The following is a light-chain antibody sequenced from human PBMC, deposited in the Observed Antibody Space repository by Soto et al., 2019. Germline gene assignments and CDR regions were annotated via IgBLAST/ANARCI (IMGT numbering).Light chain of an antibody. CDR1: SSNIGAGYD. CDR3: QSYDSSLGGWV. V-gene: IGLV1-40*01. J-gene: IGLJ3*02. Sequence: QSVLTQPPSVSGAPGQRVTISCTGSSSNIGAGYDVHWYQQLPGTAPKLLIYGNSNRPSGVPDRFSASKSGTSASLAITGLQAEDEADYYCQSYDSSLGGWVFGGGTKLTVL. CDR2: GNS.